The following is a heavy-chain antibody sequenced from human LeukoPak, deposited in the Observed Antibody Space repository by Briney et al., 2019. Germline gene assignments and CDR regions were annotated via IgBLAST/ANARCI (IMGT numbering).Heavy chain of an antibody. CDR1: GFTFSSYW. D-gene: IGHD3-10*01. J-gene: IGHJ5*02. V-gene: IGHV3-7*01. Sequence: GSLRLSCAASGFTFSSYWMSWVRQAPGKGLEWVANIKQDGSEKYYVDSVKGRFTISRDNAKNSLYLQMNSLRAEDTAVYYCARDAPIGEFFDWSDPWGQGTLVTVSS. CDR3: ARDAPIGEFFDWSDP. CDR2: IKQDGSEK.